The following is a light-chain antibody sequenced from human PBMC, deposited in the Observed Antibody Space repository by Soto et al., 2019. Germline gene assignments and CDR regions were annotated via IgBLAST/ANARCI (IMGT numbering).Light chain of an antibody. V-gene: IGKV1-6*01. CDR2: AAS. CDR1: QGIGND. Sequence: AIQMTQSPSSLSASVGDRVTITCRANQGIGNDLGWYQQKPGKAPKFLIYAASSLQSGVPSRFSGSGSGTDFTLTIGSLQPEDFATYYCLQAYNYPWTFGQGTKVEIK. J-gene: IGKJ1*01. CDR3: LQAYNYPWT.